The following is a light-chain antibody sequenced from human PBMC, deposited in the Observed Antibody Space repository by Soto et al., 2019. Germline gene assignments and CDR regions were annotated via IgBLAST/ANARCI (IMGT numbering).Light chain of an antibody. CDR2: AAS. J-gene: IGKJ5*01. CDR1: QTISSH. Sequence: DIQMTQSPSSLSASVGDRVIITCRASQTISSHLNWYQQKPGKAPNLLVYAASSLQGGVPSRFTGSGSGTDFTPTISSLEPEDFAVYYCQQRSNWPPSTFGQGTRLEIK. V-gene: IGKV1-39*01. CDR3: QQRSNWPPST.